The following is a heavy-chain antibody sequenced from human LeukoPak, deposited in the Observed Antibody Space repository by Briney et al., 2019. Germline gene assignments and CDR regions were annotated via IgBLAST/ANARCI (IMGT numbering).Heavy chain of an antibody. CDR3: ASSSWYALDY. V-gene: IGHV3-48*03. Sequence: GGSLRLSCAASGFTFSSYEMNWVRQAPGKGLEWISYISSSGSTMYYADSVKGRFTISRNNAKNSLYLQMNSLRAEDTAIYYCASSSWYALDYWGQGTLVTVSS. J-gene: IGHJ4*02. CDR1: GFTFSSYE. CDR2: ISSSGSTM. D-gene: IGHD6-13*01.